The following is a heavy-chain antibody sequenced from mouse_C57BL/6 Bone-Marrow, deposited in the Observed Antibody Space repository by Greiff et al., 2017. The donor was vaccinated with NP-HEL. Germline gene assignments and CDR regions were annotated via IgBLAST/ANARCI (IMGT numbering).Heavy chain of an antibody. CDR1: GYTFTNYW. J-gene: IGHJ2*01. CDR2: IYPGGGYT. D-gene: IGHD1-1*01. CDR3: ARTYGSSFDY. V-gene: IGHV1-63*01. Sequence: VQLQQSGAELVRPGTSVKMSCKASGYTFTNYWIGWAKQRPGHGLEWIGDIYPGGGYTNYNEKFKGKATLTADQSSSTAYMQFSSLTSEDSAIYYCARTYGSSFDYWGQGTTLTVSS.